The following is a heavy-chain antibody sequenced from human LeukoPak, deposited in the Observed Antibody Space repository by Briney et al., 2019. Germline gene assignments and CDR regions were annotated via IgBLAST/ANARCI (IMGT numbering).Heavy chain of an antibody. V-gene: IGHV4-30-2*01. Sequence: SETLSPTCAASGASISSGGYSWNWIRLPPGKGLEWIANIYHSGNTHYNPSLRSRVTISVDTSKNQFSLMLSSVTAADTALYYCARKKDYGDYVDYWGQGTLVTVSS. CDR3: ARKKDYGDYVDY. D-gene: IGHD4-17*01. J-gene: IGHJ4*02. CDR1: GASISSGGYS. CDR2: IYHSGNT.